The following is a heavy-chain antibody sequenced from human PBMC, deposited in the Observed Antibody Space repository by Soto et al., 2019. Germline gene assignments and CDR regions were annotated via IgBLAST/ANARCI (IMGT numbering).Heavy chain of an antibody. D-gene: IGHD2-8*01. V-gene: IGHV3-21*01. CDR3: ARSGTSMVYASPSTPYNWFDP. CDR1: GFTFSSYS. Sequence: GGSLRLSCAASGFTFSSYSMNWVRQAPGKGLEWVSSISSSSSYIYYADSVKGRFTISRDNAKNSLYLQMNSLRAEDTAVYYCARSGTSMVYASPSTPYNWFDPWGQGTLVTVSS. CDR2: ISSSSSYI. J-gene: IGHJ5*02.